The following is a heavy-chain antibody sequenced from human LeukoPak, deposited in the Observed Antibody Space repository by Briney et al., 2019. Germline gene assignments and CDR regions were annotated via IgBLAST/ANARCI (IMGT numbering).Heavy chain of an antibody. CDR3: ARDYYDSSGYGSN. CDR2: IYTSGST. V-gene: IGHV4-4*07. CDR1: GGSISSYY. D-gene: IGHD3-22*01. Sequence: SETLSLTCTVSGGSISSYYWSWIRQSAGKGLEWTGRIYTSGSTNYNPSLKSRVTMSVDTSKNQFSLRLSSVTAADTAVYYCARDYYDSSGYGSNWGQGTLVTVSS. J-gene: IGHJ4*02.